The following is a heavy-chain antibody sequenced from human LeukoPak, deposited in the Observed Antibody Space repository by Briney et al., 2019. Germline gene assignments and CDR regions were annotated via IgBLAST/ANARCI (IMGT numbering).Heavy chain of an antibody. V-gene: IGHV4-39*01. J-gene: IGHJ4*02. CDR3: ASGIAAAGTVDY. CDR1: GGSISSSSYY. CDR2: IYYSGST. D-gene: IGHD6-13*01. Sequence: SGTLSLTCTVSGGSISSSSYYWGWIRQPPGTGLEWIGSIYYSGSTYYNPSLKSRVTISVDTSKNQFSLKLSSVTAADTAVYYCASGIAAAGTVDYWGQGTLVTVSS.